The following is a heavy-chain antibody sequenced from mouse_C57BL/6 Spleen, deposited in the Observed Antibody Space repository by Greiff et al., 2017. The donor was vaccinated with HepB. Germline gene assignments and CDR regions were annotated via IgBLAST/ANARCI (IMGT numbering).Heavy chain of an antibody. Sequence: VQLKQSGPELVKPGASVKISCKASGYSFTDYNMNWVKQSNGKSLEWIGVINPNYGTTSYNQKFKGKATLTVDQSSSTAYMQLNSLTSEDSAVYYCARSDYSNYLAWFAYWGQGTLVTVSA. CDR3: ARSDYSNYLAWFAY. CDR2: INPNYGTT. J-gene: IGHJ3*01. CDR1: GYSFTDYN. V-gene: IGHV1-39*01. D-gene: IGHD2-5*01.